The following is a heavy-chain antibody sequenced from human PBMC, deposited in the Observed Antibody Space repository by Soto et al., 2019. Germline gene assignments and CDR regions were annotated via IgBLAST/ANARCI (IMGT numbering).Heavy chain of an antibody. CDR1: GFTFSSYA. Sequence: EVQLLESGGGLVQPGGSLRLSCAASGFTFSSYAMSWVRQAPGKGLEWVSAISGSGGSTYYADSVKGRFTISRDNSKNTLYLQMNSLRAEDTAVYYCAKEPVGGDYGDYVSFFDYWGQGTLVTVSS. CDR3: AKEPVGGDYGDYVSFFDY. J-gene: IGHJ4*02. V-gene: IGHV3-23*01. D-gene: IGHD4-17*01. CDR2: ISGSGGST.